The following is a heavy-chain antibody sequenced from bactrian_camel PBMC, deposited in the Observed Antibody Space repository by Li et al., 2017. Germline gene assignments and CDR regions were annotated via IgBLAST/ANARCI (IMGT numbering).Heavy chain of an antibody. CDR3: AADWCGQMYGGSWSYKGMVQYEYNY. V-gene: IGHV3S42*01. CDR1: GFASSNYD. D-gene: IGHD6*01. CDR2: IDSDGST. Sequence: VQLVESGGGLVQPGGSLRLSCAASGFASSNYDMTWVRQAPGKEREGVAAIDSDGSTSYADSVKGRFTISQDNAKNTLYLQMKSLKPEDTAMCYCAADWCGQMYGGSWSYKGMVQYEYNYWGQGTQVTVS. J-gene: IGHJ4*01.